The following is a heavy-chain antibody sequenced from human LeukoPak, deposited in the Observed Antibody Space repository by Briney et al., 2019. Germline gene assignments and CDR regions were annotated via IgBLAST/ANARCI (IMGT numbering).Heavy chain of an antibody. CDR2: MDGNSGKT. CDR3: ARLYYYASSGYDALDI. Sequence: ASVKVSCKTSGYTFTSYDINWVRQVTGQGPEWVGGMDGNSGKTAYAQNFLGRVTITRNSSISTAYMELSSLRSEDTAVYYCARLYYYASSGYDALDIWGQGTMVAVSS. D-gene: IGHD3-22*01. CDR1: GYTFTSYD. J-gene: IGHJ3*02. V-gene: IGHV1-8*01.